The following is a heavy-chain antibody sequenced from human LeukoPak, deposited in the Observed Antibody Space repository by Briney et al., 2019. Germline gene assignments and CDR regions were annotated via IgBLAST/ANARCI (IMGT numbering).Heavy chain of an antibody. D-gene: IGHD3-10*01. CDR3: AKVMKGSERLTMVRGVIIKTAGLYYMDV. CDR2: ISASGGST. CDR1: GFTFSSYS. V-gene: IGHV3-23*01. J-gene: IGHJ6*03. Sequence: GGSLRLSCAASGFTFSSYSMNWVRQAPGKGLEWVSSISASGGSTNYADSVKGRFTISRDNSKNTVYLQMNSLRAEDTAVYYCAKVMKGSERLTMVRGVIIKTAGLYYMDVWGKGTTVTVSS.